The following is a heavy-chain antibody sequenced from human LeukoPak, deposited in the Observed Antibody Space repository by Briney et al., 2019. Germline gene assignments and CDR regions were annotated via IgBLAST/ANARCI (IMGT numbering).Heavy chain of an antibody. Sequence: ASVKVSCKASGYTFTSFAISWVRLAPGQGLEWMGWISTYNGDTNYAQNLQGRFTMTTDTPTDTAYMELRSLTSDDTAVYYCARDEKYPYYFHYWGQGTLVTVSS. J-gene: IGHJ4*02. V-gene: IGHV1-18*01. CDR3: ARDEKYPYYFHY. CDR1: GYTFTSFA. D-gene: IGHD2-2*01. CDR2: ISTYNGDT.